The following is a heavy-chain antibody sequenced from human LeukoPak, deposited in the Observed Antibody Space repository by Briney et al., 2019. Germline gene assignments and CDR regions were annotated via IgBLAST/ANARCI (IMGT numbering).Heavy chain of an antibody. V-gene: IGHV3-23*01. J-gene: IGHJ3*02. CDR2: ITGSGGST. D-gene: IGHD6-13*01. Sequence: GASLRLSCAASGFTFSSYAMSWVRQAPGKGLEWVSAITGSGGSTYYADSVKGRFTISRDNSKNTLYLQMNSLRAGDTAVYYCAKALVPLAFDIWGQGRMVTVSS. CDR1: GFTFSSYA. CDR3: AKALVPLAFDI.